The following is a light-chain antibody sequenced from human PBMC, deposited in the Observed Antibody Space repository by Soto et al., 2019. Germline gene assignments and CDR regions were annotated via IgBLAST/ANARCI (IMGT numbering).Light chain of an antibody. V-gene: IGKV3-20*01. CDR3: QQYGPSPWT. CDR1: ESVNSNY. CDR2: AAS. Sequence: EIVLTQPPGTLSLSPGERASLSCRASESVNSNYLAWYQQKPGQAPRILIYAASNRATNVPDRFSGSGSETDFTLTISSLEPEDFAVYYCQQYGPSPWTFGQGTKVEV. J-gene: IGKJ1*01.